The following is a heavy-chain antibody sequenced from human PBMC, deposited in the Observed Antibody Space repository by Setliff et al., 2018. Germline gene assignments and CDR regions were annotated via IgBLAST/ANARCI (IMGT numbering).Heavy chain of an antibody. V-gene: IGHV3-30*02. J-gene: IGHJ5*02. CDR2: IRVDESNK. CDR1: VSTFRDFG. CDR3: ARDVFDFRTGQAGP. Sequence: PGGFLRLSCAASVSTFRDFGMHWVRQAPGKGLQWVAFIRVDESNKFYLDSVRGRFTISRDNAKNSLYLQMNSLRVEDTAVYYCARDVFDFRTGQAGPWGQGTLVTVSS. D-gene: IGHD3-3*01.